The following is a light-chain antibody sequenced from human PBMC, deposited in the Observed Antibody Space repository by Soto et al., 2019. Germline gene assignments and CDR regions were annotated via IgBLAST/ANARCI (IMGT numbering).Light chain of an antibody. Sequence: QPVLTQPPSVSGAPGQRITISCTGNSSNIGAGYDVHWYQQLPGTAPKVVIYGNINRPSGVPDRFSGSKSGTSAFLAITGLQAEDEADYYCQSYDSSLSGLFGGGTQLTVL. J-gene: IGLJ3*02. CDR3: QSYDSSLSGL. CDR2: GNI. V-gene: IGLV1-40*01. CDR1: SSNIGAGYD.